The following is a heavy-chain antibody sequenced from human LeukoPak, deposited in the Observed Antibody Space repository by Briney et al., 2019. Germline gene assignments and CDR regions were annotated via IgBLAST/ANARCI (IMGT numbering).Heavy chain of an antibody. CDR2: INHSGST. J-gene: IGHJ5*02. CDR1: GGSFSGYY. V-gene: IGHV4-34*01. Sequence: SETLSLTCAVYGGSFSGYYWSWIRQPPGKGLEWIGEINHSGSTNYNPSLKSRVTISVDTSKNQFSLKLSSVTAADTAVYYCARWGSSGWYAWDQGTLVTVSS. D-gene: IGHD6-19*01. CDR3: ARWGSSGWYA.